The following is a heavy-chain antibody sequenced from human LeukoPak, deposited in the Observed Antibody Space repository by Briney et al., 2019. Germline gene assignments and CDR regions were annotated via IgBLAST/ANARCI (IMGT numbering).Heavy chain of an antibody. V-gene: IGHV4-61*02. Sequence: NTSETLSLTCSVSGGSISSGSYYWSWIRQPAGKGLEWIGRIYTSGSTNYNPSLKSRVTISVDTSKNQFSLKLNSVTAADTAVYYCARRYDFWSGYPPPLDYWGQGTLVTISS. J-gene: IGHJ4*02. D-gene: IGHD3-3*01. CDR1: GGSISSGSYY. CDR3: ARRYDFWSGYPPPLDY. CDR2: IYTSGST.